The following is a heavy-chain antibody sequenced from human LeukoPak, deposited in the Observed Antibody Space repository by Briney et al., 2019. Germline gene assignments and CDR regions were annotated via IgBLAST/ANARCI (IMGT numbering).Heavy chain of an antibody. CDR1: GYTFTSYY. J-gene: IGHJ3*01. V-gene: IGHV1-18*01. CDR3: VRAMNDYGDFVDVFDV. CDR2: VSTYNGNT. D-gene: IGHD4-17*01. Sequence: GSVEVSCKASGYTFTSYYINWVRQAPGQGLEWMGWVSTYNGNTNYAQKFQGRVTMATDTSTSTTYLDLRSLKSDDTAVYYCVRAMNDYGDFVDVFDVWGQGTLVTVNS.